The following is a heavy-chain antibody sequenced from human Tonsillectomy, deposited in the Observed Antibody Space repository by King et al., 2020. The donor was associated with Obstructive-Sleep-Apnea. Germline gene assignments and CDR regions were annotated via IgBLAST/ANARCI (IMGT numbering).Heavy chain of an antibody. D-gene: IGHD3-10*01. CDR3: ARVITVRGLENDAFDV. J-gene: IGHJ3*01. Sequence: LPLQESGPGLVKPSETLSLTCTVSGGSISGGSFYWAWIRQPPGKGLEWIGNIFFRGTTYYSPSLRSRVSLSVDTSRNQFSLNLTSMTAADPAVYFCARVITVRGLENDAFDVWGQGTMVAVSS. CDR1: GGSISGGSFY. V-gene: IGHV4-39*07. CDR2: IFFRGTT.